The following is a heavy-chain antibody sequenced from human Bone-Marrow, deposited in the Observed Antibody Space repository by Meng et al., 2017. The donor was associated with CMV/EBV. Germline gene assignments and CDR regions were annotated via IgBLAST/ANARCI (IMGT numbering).Heavy chain of an antibody. Sequence: SVKGSCKASGGTFSSYAISWVRQAPGQGLEWMGGIIPIFGTANYAQKFQGRVTITTDESTSTAYMELSSLRSEDTAVYYCARDGTYYDFWSGPPKYYYYGMDVWGQGTTVTVSS. D-gene: IGHD3-3*01. CDR3: ARDGTYYDFWSGPPKYYYYGMDV. CDR2: IIPIFGTA. V-gene: IGHV1-69*05. J-gene: IGHJ6*02. CDR1: GGTFSSYA.